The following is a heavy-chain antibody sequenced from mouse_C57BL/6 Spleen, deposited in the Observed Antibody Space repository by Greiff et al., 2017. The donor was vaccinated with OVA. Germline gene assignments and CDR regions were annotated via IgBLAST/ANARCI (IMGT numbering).Heavy chain of an antibody. CDR1: GFTFSSYA. D-gene: IGHD1-1*01. Sequence: EVKVVESGEGLVKPGGSLKLSCAASGFTFSSYAMSWVRQTPEKRLEWVAYISSGGDYIYYADTVKGRFTISRDNARNTLYLQMSSLKSEDTAMYYCTYGSQWGFDYWGQGTLVTVSA. J-gene: IGHJ3*01. V-gene: IGHV5-9-1*02. CDR3: TYGSQWGFDY. CDR2: ISSGGDYI.